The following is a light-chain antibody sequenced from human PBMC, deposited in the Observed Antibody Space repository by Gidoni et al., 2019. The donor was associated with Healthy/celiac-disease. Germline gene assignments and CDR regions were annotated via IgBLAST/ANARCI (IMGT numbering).Light chain of an antibody. J-gene: IGKJ4*01. CDR1: QSISSY. Sequence: DIQMTQSPSSLSASVGDRVTITCRASQSISSYLNWYQQKQGKAPKLLIYAAPSLQSGVPSRFSGSGSGTDFTLTISSLQPEDFATYYCQQSYSTWLTFGGGTKVEIK. CDR2: AAP. V-gene: IGKV1-39*01. CDR3: QQSYSTWLT.